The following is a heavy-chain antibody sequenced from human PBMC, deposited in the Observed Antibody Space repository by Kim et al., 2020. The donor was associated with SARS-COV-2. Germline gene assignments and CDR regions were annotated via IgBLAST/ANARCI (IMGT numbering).Heavy chain of an antibody. CDR2: GST. CDR3: ARRRDYFDY. D-gene: IGHD6-25*01. V-gene: IGHV4-4*09. J-gene: IGHJ4*02. Sequence: GSTNYNPSLKSRVTISVDTSKNQFSLKLSSVTAADTAVYYCARRRDYFDYWGQGTLVTVSS.